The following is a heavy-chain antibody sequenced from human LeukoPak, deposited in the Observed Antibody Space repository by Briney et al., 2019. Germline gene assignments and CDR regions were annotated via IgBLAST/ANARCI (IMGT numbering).Heavy chain of an antibody. CDR3: ARHGNIVVVPDASKAFDI. Sequence: SETLSLTCSVSGDSISGSSSYWGWIRQPPGKGLEWIGNIYYSGSTYYSPSTSYNPSLKSRVTISLDTSKNQFSLSLSSMTAADTAVYYCARHGNIVVVPDASKAFDIWGQGTMVTVSS. V-gene: IGHV4-39*01. CDR1: GDSISGSSSY. J-gene: IGHJ3*02. CDR2: IYYSGST. D-gene: IGHD2-2*01.